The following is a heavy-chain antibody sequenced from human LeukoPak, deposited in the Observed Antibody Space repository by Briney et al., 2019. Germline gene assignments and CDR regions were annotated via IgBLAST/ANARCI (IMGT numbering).Heavy chain of an antibody. J-gene: IGHJ6*03. CDR3: AREVLDYIQYMDV. Sequence: GGSLRLSCAASGFTLEDYHMNWIRQAPGKGVQWGSYISSSGANIHYADSVKGPFTISRDNAKDSLFLQMNSLRAEDTAVYYCAREVLDYIQYMDVSGKGTTVTVSS. D-gene: IGHD3/OR15-3a*01. V-gene: IGHV3-11*01. CDR1: GFTLEDYH. CDR2: ISSSGANI.